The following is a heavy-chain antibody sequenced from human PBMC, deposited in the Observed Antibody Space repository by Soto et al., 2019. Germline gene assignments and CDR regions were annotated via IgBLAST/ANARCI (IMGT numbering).Heavy chain of an antibody. V-gene: IGHV1-3*01. D-gene: IGHD3-16*01. CDR2: INAGNGNA. CDR1: GYIFSKYA. Sequence: GASVKVSCKASGYIFSKYAMHWVRQAPGQRLEWMGWINAGNGNARYSQKFQGRVTITRDTSASTAYMELSSLTSEDTAVYYCASWVRKHFDYWGQGTLVTVSS. J-gene: IGHJ4*02. CDR3: ASWVRKHFDY.